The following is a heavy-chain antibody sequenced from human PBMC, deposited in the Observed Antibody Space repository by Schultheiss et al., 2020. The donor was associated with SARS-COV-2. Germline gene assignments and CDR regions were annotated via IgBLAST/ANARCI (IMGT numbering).Heavy chain of an antibody. CDR2: INHSGST. CDR1: GGSFSGYY. J-gene: IGHJ6*02. CDR3: ARGPTDGMDV. Sequence: ESLKISCAVYGGSFSGYYWSWIRQPPGKGLEWIGEINHSGSTNYNPSLKSRVTISVDTSKNQFSLKLSSVTAADTAVYYCARGPTDGMDVWGQGTTVTVSS. V-gene: IGHV4-34*01.